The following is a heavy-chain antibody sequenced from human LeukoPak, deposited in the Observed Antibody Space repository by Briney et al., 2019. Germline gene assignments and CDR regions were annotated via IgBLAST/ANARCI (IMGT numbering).Heavy chain of an antibody. CDR2: IYYSGST. D-gene: IGHD3-9*01. CDR3: ARQHYDILTGYYTSNWFDP. CDR1: GGSISSYY. V-gene: IGHV4-59*08. Sequence: PPETLSLTCTVSGGSISSYYWSWIRQPPGKGLEWIGYIYYSGSTNYNPSLKSRVTISVDTSKNQFSLKLSSVTAADTAVYYCARQHYDILTGYYTSNWFDPWGQGTLVTVSS. J-gene: IGHJ5*02.